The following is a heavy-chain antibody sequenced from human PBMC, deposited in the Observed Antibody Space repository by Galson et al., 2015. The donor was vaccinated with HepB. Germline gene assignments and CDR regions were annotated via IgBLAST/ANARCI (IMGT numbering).Heavy chain of an antibody. CDR1: GFTFSDYY. J-gene: IGHJ6*02. CDR3: ARGPATDYGDFYYYGMDV. CDR2: ISSSSSHT. Sequence: SLRLSCAASGFTFSDYYMSWIRQAPGKGLEWVSYISSSSSHTNYADSVKGRFTISRDNAKNSLYLQMNSLRAEDTAVYYCARGPATDYGDFYYYGMDVWGQGTTVTVSS. D-gene: IGHD4-17*01. V-gene: IGHV3-11*05.